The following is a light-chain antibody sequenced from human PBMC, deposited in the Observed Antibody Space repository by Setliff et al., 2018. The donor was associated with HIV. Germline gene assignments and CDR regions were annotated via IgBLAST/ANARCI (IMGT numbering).Light chain of an antibody. Sequence: QSALAQPRSVSGSPGQSVTISCTGTSIDVGLYNFVSWYQQHPGSAPKLLIFDVTKRPSGVPDRFGGSKSGNTASLIISGLQTEDEADYYCCSYAGTTPYVFGTGTKVTVL. J-gene: IGLJ1*01. V-gene: IGLV2-11*01. CDR3: CSYAGTTPYV. CDR2: DVT. CDR1: SIDVGLYNF.